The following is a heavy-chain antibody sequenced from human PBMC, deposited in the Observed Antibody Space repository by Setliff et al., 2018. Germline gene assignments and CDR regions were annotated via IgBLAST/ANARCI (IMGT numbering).Heavy chain of an antibody. D-gene: IGHD3-22*01. V-gene: IGHV1-3*01. Sequence: GASVKVSCKASGYTFTKYLLHWVRQAPGQRFEWMGWINADNGNTKYSQNFQGRVTITRDTSASTAYMELSSLRSEDTAVYYCASPLVDYDSSGTDCWGQGTLVTVLL. CDR1: GYTFTKYL. CDR2: INADNGNT. J-gene: IGHJ4*02. CDR3: ASPLVDYDSSGTDC.